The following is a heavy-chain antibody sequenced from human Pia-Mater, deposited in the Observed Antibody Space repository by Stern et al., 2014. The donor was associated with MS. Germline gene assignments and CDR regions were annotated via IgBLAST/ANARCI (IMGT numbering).Heavy chain of an antibody. D-gene: IGHD6-13*01. CDR1: GVTFSSYG. CDR3: ARSSSPSPYYYYGMDV. V-gene: IGHV3-33*01. Sequence: VQLVESGGGVVQPGRSLRLSCEAAGVTFSSYGMHWVRQAPGKGLEWVAVIWSDGSNNYHADSVKGRFTNSRDNSKNTLYLQMNSLRAEDTAVYYCARSSSPSPYYYYGMDVWGQGTTVTVSS. J-gene: IGHJ6*02. CDR2: IWSDGSNN.